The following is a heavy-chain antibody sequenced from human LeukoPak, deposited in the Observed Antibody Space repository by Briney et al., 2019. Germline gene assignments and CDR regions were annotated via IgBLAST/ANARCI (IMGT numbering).Heavy chain of an antibody. V-gene: IGHV3-64*01. J-gene: IGHJ2*01. Sequence: GGSLRLSCAASGFTFSSYAMHWVRQAPGKGLEYVSAISSNGGSTYYANSVKGRFTISRDNSKNTLYLQMGSLRAEDMAVYYCARETELGIANWYFDLWGRGTLVTVSS. CDR3: ARETELGIANWYFDL. CDR2: ISSNGGST. CDR1: GFTFSSYA. D-gene: IGHD7-27*01.